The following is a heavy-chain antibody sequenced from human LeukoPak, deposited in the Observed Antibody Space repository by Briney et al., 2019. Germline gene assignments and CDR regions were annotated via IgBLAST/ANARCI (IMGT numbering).Heavy chain of an antibody. V-gene: IGHV4-38-2*02. D-gene: IGHD4-17*01. CDR2: INHSGST. Sequence: SGPALVKPTQTLTLTCTFSGFSLSTSGMCVSWIRQPPGKGLEWIGEINHSGSTNYNPSLKSRVTISVDTPKNQFSLKLSSVTAADTAVYYCARVMTTATTWAFDVWGQGTMVTVFS. J-gene: IGHJ3*01. CDR3: ARVMTTATTWAFDV. CDR1: GFSLSTSGM.